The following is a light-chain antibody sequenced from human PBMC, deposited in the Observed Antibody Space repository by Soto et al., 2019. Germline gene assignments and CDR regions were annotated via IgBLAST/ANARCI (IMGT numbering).Light chain of an antibody. V-gene: IGKV4-1*01. CDR3: QQYYSSWT. CDR2: GAS. J-gene: IGKJ1*01. Sequence: DIVMTQSPDSLAVSLGERATINCKSSQSVLYSSNNKNYLAWYQLKPGQPPKLLIYGASTRESGVPDRFSGSGSGTDFTLTISSLQAEDVAVYYCQQYYSSWTFGQGTKVEIK. CDR1: QSVLYSSNNKNY.